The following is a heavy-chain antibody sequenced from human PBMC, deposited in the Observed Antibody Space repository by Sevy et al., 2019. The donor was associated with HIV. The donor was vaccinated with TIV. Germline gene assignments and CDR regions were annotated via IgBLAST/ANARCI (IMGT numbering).Heavy chain of an antibody. CDR2: ISSSGSTI. V-gene: IGHV3-48*03. Sequence: GGSLRLSCAASGFTFSSYEMTWVRQAPGKGLEWVSYISSSGSTIYYTNSVKGRFTISRDNAKNSLYLQMNSLRAEDTAVYYCAKRGGHYDSGMDVWGQGTTVTVSS. CDR1: GFTFSSYE. CDR3: AKRGGHYDSGMDV. J-gene: IGHJ6*02. D-gene: IGHD3-3*01.